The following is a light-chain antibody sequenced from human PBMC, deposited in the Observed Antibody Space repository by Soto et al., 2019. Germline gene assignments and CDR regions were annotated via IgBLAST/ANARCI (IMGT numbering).Light chain of an antibody. J-gene: IGKJ1*01. Sequence: EILLTHSPATMCLSPWARARLSGRASQTVGSYLAWFRQTPGQARRLLIYDTSIRAIGIPARFSGGGSGTDFTITISSLEAEDFAVYYCQQSSDWPPTFGQGTKVDNK. V-gene: IGKV3-11*01. CDR1: QTVGSY. CDR2: DTS. CDR3: QQSSDWPPT.